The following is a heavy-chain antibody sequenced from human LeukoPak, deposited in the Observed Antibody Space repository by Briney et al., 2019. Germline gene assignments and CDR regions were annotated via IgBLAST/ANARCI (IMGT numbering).Heavy chain of an antibody. Sequence: PSETLSLTCTVSGGSISSSSYYWSWIRQPPGKGLEWIGYIYYSGSTNYNPSLKSRVTISVDTSKNQFSLKLSSVTAADTAVYYCASWEATNDYWGQGTLVTVSS. D-gene: IGHD1-26*01. CDR2: IYYSGST. CDR3: ASWEATNDY. CDR1: GGSISSSSYY. J-gene: IGHJ4*02. V-gene: IGHV4-61*01.